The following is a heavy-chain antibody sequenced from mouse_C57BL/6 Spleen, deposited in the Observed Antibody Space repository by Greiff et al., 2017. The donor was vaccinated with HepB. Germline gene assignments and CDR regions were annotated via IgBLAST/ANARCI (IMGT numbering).Heavy chain of an antibody. J-gene: IGHJ2*01. D-gene: IGHD2-5*01. CDR3: ARQAYYSNYYFDY. V-gene: IGHV1-72*01. CDR1: GYTFTSYW. CDR2: IDPNSGGT. Sequence: QVQLQQPGADLVKPGASVKLSCKASGYTFTSYWMHWVKQRPGRGLEWIGRIDPNSGGTKYNEKFKSKATLTVDKPSSTAYMQLSSLTSEDSVVYYCARQAYYSNYYFDYWGQGTTLTVSS.